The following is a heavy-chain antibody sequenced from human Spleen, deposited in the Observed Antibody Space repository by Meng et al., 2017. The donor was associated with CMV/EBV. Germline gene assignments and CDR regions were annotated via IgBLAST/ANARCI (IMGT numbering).Heavy chain of an antibody. CDR3: ARDGDYPYYYYYGMDV. Sequence: YTFSSYDISWVRQAPGQGLEWMGWISGYSGNTNYAQNLQGRVTMTTDTSTSTAYMELRSLRSDDTAVYFCARDGDYPYYYYYGMDVWGQGTTVTVSS. V-gene: IGHV1-18*01. CDR1: YTFSSYD. J-gene: IGHJ6*02. CDR2: ISGYSGNT. D-gene: IGHD4-17*01.